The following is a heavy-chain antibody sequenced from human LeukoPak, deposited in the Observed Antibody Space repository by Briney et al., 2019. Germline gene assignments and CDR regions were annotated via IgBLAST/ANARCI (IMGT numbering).Heavy chain of an antibody. CDR2: IYSGGST. Sequence: PGGPLRLSCAASGFTVSSNYMSWVRQAPGKRLEWVSVIYSGGSTYYADSVKGRFTISRDNSKNTLYLQMNSLRAEDTAVYYCARAPEWELQYFQHWGQGTLVTVSS. CDR3: ARAPEWELQYFQH. CDR1: GFTVSSNY. V-gene: IGHV3-53*01. J-gene: IGHJ1*01. D-gene: IGHD1-26*01.